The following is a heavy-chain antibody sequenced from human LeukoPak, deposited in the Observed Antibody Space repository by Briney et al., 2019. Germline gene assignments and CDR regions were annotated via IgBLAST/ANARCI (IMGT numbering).Heavy chain of an antibody. CDR1: GFTFSSYA. CDR2: ISGSGGST. V-gene: IGHV3-23*01. J-gene: IGHJ6*03. CDR3: ARVLSGRGSLYDYYYYMDV. D-gene: IGHD3-10*01. Sequence: GGSLRLSCAASGFTFSSYAMSWARQAPGKGLEWVSAISGSGGSTYYADSVKGRFTISRDNSKNTLYLQMSSLRAEDTAVYYCARVLSGRGSLYDYYYYMDVWGKGTTVTISS.